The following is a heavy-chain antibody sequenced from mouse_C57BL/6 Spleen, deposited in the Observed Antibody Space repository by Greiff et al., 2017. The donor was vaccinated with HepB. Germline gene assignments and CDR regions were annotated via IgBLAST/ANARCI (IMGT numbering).Heavy chain of an antibody. D-gene: IGHD3-3*01. V-gene: IGHV1-82*01. Sequence: VQGVESGPELVKPGASVKISCKASGYAFSSSWMNWVKQRPGKGLEWIGRIYPGDGDTNYNGKFKGKATLTADKSSSTAYMQLSSLTSEDSAVYFCARSGTALAWFAYWGQGTLVTVSA. CDR3: ARSGTALAWFAY. CDR1: GYAFSSSW. CDR2: IYPGDGDT. J-gene: IGHJ3*01.